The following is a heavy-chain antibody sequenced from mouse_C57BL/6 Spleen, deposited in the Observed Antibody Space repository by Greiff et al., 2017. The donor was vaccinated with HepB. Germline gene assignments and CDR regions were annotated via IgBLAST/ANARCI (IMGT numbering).Heavy chain of an antibody. D-gene: IGHD2-5*01. CDR1: GFTFSDYY. V-gene: IGHV5-12*01. CDR2: ISNGGGST. J-gene: IGHJ4*01. CDR3: ARQDYSNYDGAMDY. Sequence: EVQRVESGGGLVQPGGSLKLSCAASGFTFSDYYMYWVRQTPEKRLEWVAYISNGGGSTYYPDTVKGRFTISRDNAKNTLYLQMSRLKSEDTAMYYCARQDYSNYDGAMDYWGQGTSVTVSS.